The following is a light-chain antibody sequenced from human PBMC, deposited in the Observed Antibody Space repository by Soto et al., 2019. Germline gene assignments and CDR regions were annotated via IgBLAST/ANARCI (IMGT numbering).Light chain of an antibody. CDR3: QQYNNWPPIT. CDR1: QSVSSS. V-gene: IGKV3-15*01. CDR2: GAS. Sequence: EIIMTQPPATLSVSKGEIATLSCSTSQSVSSSLAWYQQKPGQAPRLLIYGASTRATGIPARFSGSGSGTEFTLTISSLQSEDFAVYYCQQYNNWPPITFGQGTRLEIK. J-gene: IGKJ5*01.